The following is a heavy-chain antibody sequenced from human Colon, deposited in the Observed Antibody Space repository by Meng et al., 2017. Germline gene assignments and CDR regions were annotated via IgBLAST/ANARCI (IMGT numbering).Heavy chain of an antibody. D-gene: IGHD6-19*01. CDR1: GYTFSSST. J-gene: IGHJ4*02. V-gene: IGHV3-30*15. CDR2: IIYDGSYK. Sequence: GESLKISCKGSGYTFSSSTMHWVRQAPGKGLEWLAVIIYDGSYKFYADSVKDRFIISRDNSNNSLHLQMSGLRVDDTAVYYCARIGRYNRGSDDWGQGTLVTVSS. CDR3: ARIGRYNRGSDD.